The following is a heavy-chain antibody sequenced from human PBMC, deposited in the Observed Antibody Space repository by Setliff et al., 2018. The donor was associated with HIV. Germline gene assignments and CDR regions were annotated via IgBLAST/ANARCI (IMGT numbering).Heavy chain of an antibody. CDR1: GFTFNSYA. V-gene: IGHV3-23*01. CDR3: AKSAYYFNTGGPKGWFDP. Sequence: GGSLRLSCAASGFTFNSYAMSWVRQAPGKGLEWVSAISGAGGRTYYAGSVKGRFSVSRDNSKKTFYMVMDSLRAEDTAVYFCAKSAYYFNTGGPKGWFDPWGQGTLVTVSS. D-gene: IGHD2-8*02. J-gene: IGHJ5*02. CDR2: ISGAGGRT.